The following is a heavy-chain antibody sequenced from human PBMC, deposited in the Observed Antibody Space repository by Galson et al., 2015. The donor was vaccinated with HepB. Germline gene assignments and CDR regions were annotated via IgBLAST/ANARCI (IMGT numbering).Heavy chain of an antibody. V-gene: IGHV1-18*04. Sequence: SVKVSCKASGGTFSSYGISWVRQAPGQGLEWMGWVSAYNGNTNYAQKLQGRVTMTTDTSTSTAYMELRSLRSDDTAVYYCARGILDYYDSSGYRYWGQGTLVTVSS. D-gene: IGHD3-22*01. J-gene: IGHJ4*02. CDR3: ARGILDYYDSSGYRY. CDR2: VSAYNGNT. CDR1: GGTFSSYG.